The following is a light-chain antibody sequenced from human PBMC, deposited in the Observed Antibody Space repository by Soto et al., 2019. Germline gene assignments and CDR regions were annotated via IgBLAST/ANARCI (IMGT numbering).Light chain of an antibody. CDR2: QVS. V-gene: IGKV2-30*01. Sequence: VLTPSPLSLPVTLGQPASISCKSSQSLISSNGKTYLPWYQQLPGQVTRRIIYQVSNRETGVPDRFSGSGSGSGTDFTLKISRLEAEDVGVYYCMEGNPSFGPWTKLE. CDR1: QSLISSNGKTY. CDR3: MEGNPS. J-gene: IGKJ1*01.